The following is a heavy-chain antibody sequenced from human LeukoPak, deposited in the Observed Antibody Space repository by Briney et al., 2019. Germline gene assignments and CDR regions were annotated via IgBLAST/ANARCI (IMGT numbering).Heavy chain of an antibody. J-gene: IGHJ4*02. D-gene: IGHD2-21*02. CDR2: FYSGGST. CDR1: GFTVNSNY. Sequence: PGGSLRLSCAASGFTVNSNYMSWVRQAPGKGLEWVSVFYSGGSTYYADSVKGRFTISRDNSKNTLYLQMNSLRAEDTAVYYCARQRDGYYFDYWGQGTLVTVSS. CDR3: ARQRDGYYFDY. V-gene: IGHV3-66*02.